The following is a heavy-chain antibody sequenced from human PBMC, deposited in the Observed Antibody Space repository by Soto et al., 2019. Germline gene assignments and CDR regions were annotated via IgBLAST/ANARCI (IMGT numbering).Heavy chain of an antibody. V-gene: IGHV4-31*03. CDR2: IYYSGST. D-gene: IGHD2-15*01. CDR3: ALWGYCSGGSCYGPRGAFDI. Sequence: QVQLQESGPGLVKPSQTLSLTCTVSGGSISSGGYYWRWIRQHPGKGLEWIGYIYYSGSTYYNPSLKSRVTMSVDTSKNQFSLKLSSVTGADTAVYYCALWGYCSGGSCYGPRGAFDIWCQGKMVTVSS. J-gene: IGHJ3*02. CDR1: GGSISSGGYY.